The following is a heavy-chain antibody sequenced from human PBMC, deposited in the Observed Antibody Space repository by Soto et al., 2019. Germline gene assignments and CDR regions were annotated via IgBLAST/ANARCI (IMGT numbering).Heavy chain of an antibody. D-gene: IGHD2-21*01. CDR2: ISFDGSNK. CDR3: AREVRDWQYLVY. Sequence: QVQLVESGGGVVQPGTSLRLSCAASGFIFSSYTMHWVRQAPGKGLEWVAVISFDGSNKYYADSVKGRCTISRDKSNKKLYMQMKSLRGETTAVYYCAREVRDWQYLVYWGQGALVTVSS. J-gene: IGHJ4*02. CDR1: GFIFSSYT. V-gene: IGHV3-30-3*01.